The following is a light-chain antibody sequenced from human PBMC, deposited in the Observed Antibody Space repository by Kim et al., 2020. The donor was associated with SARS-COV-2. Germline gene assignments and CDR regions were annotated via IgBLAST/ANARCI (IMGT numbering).Light chain of an antibody. J-gene: IGLJ7*01. CDR1: RSNIGINS. Sequence: QSVLTQPPSVSAAPGQKVTISCSGSRSNIGINSISWYQHLPGTAPKVLIYDNNKRPSGIPDRFSGSKSATSATLDITALQTGDEADYYCGTWDNSLSSCVFGGGTQLTVL. CDR3: GTWDNSLSSCV. CDR2: DNN. V-gene: IGLV1-51*01.